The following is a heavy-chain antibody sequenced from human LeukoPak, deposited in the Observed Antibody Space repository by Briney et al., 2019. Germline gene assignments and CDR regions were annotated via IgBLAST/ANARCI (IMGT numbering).Heavy chain of an antibody. CDR2: INHSGST. V-gene: IGHV4-34*01. CDR1: GGSFSGYY. Sequence: PSETLSLTCAVYGGSFSGYYWSWIRQPPGKGLEWIGGINHSGSTNYNPSLKSRVTISVDTSKNQFSLKLSSVTAADTAVYYCARPGYCGGDCYGGDAFDIWGQGTMVTVSS. J-gene: IGHJ3*02. D-gene: IGHD2-21*02. CDR3: ARPGYCGGDCYGGDAFDI.